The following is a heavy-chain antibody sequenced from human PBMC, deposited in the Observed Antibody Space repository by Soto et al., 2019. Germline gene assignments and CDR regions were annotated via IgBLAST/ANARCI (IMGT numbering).Heavy chain of an antibody. CDR3: ARGQQQLGGEVNWFDP. CDR1: GYTFTSYD. D-gene: IGHD6-13*01. CDR2: MNPNSGNT. J-gene: IGHJ5*02. V-gene: IGHV1-8*01. Sequence: QVQLVQSGAEVKKPGASVKVSCKASGYTFTSYDINWVRQATGQGLEWMGWMNPNSGNTGYAQKFQGRVTMTRNTSLSTAYMGLGSLRSEDTAVYYCARGQQQLGGEVNWFDPWGQGTLVTVSS.